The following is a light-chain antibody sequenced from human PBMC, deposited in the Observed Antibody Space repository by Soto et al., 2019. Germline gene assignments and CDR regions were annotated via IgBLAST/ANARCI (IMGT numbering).Light chain of an antibody. CDR3: QQYNDLVT. CDR1: QSVSTN. V-gene: IGKV3-15*01. CDR2: GAS. J-gene: IGKJ4*01. Sequence: VLTQSPVTLSVSPGERATLSCRASQSVSTNLAWYQHKPGQAPRFLIYGASTSATGIPARFSGSGSWTEFTLSISSLQSEDSAVYYCQQYNDLVTFGGGTKVESK.